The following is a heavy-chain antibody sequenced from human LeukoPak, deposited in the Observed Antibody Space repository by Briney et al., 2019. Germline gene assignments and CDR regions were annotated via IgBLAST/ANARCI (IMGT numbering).Heavy chain of an antibody. CDR1: GLSVSDNY. CDR2: IYSDDNT. J-gene: IGHJ6*02. D-gene: IGHD3-10*01. Sequence: GGSLRLSCAASGLSVSDNYMSWVRQAPGKGLEWVSVIYSDDNTDYADSVKGRFTISRDNAKNSLYLQMNSLRAEDTALYYCAKDEASGSYFSGMDVWGQGTTVTVSS. V-gene: IGHV3-53*05. CDR3: AKDEASGSYFSGMDV.